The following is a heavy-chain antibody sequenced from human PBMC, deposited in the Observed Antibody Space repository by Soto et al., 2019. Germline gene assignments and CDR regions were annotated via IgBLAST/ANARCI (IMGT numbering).Heavy chain of an antibody. CDR3: ASGVAVEYYDYIWGSYRPQTYYYYYYMDV. J-gene: IGHJ6*03. D-gene: IGHD3-16*02. CDR2: ISSSGSTI. V-gene: IGHV3-11*01. Sequence: GGSLRLSCAASGFTFSDYYMSWIRQAPGKGLEWVSYISSSGSTIYYADSVKGRFTISRDNAKNSLYLQMNSLRAEDTAVYYCASGVAVEYYDYIWGSYRPQTYYYYYYMDVWGKGTTVTVSS. CDR1: GFTFSDYY.